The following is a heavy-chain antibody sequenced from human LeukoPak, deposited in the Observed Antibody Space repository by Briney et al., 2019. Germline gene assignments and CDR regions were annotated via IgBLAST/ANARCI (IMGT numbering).Heavy chain of an antibody. Sequence: GGSLRLSCAASGFTFSSYSMNWVRQAPGKGLGWVSSISSSSSYIYYADSVKGRFTISRDNAKNSLYLQMNSLRAEDTAIYYCARDVAYSAYDIWGQGTMVTVSS. J-gene: IGHJ3*02. V-gene: IGHV3-21*01. D-gene: IGHD6-13*01. CDR1: GFTFSSYS. CDR2: ISSSSSYI. CDR3: ARDVAYSAYDI.